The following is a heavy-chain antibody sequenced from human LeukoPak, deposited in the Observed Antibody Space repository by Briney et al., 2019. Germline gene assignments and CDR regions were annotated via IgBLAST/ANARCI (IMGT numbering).Heavy chain of an antibody. V-gene: IGHV3-33*01. CDR1: GFTASTDG. CDR3: ARSRYCSSTSCYGFLDY. J-gene: IGHJ4*02. CDR2: IWYDGSNK. Sequence: PGRSLRLSCAASGFTASTDGTHWVRQAPGKGLQWVAVIWYDGSNKQYADSVKGRFTISRDNSKNTLYLQMNSLRAEDTAVYYCARSRYCSSTSCYGFLDYWGQGTLVTVSS. D-gene: IGHD2-2*01.